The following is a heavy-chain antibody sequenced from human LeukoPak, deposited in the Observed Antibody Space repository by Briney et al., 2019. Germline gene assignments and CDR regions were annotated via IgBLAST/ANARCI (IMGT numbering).Heavy chain of an antibody. CDR2: ITSGDYV. Sequence: GGSLRLSCAASGFTFSAYSMNWVRQAPGKGLERVSSITSGDYVYFADSLKGRFTISRDNAKSSLYLQMNSLRAEETAVYYCARGGFNMVRGVIIPSNSYYYYMDIWGKGTTVTVSS. CDR3: ARGGFNMVRGVIIPSNSYYYYMDI. V-gene: IGHV3-21*01. CDR1: GFTFSAYS. J-gene: IGHJ6*03. D-gene: IGHD3-10*01.